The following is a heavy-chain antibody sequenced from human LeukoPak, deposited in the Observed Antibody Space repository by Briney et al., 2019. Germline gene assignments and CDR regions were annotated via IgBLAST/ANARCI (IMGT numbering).Heavy chain of an antibody. Sequence: PSQTLSLTCTVSGGSISSGSYYWRWIRQPAGTGLEWIGRIYTSGSTNYNPSLKSRVTISVDTSKNQFSLKLSSVTAADTAVYYCARVGKYYYDSSDRADYWGQGTLVTVSS. CDR3: ARVGKYYYDSSDRADY. J-gene: IGHJ4*02. D-gene: IGHD3-22*01. V-gene: IGHV4-61*02. CDR1: GGSISSGSYY. CDR2: IYTSGST.